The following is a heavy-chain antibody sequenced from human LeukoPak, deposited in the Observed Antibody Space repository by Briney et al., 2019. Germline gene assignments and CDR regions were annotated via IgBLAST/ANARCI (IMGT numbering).Heavy chain of an antibody. CDR1: GGSISSYY. CDR2: IYSTGST. CDR3: ARQIASAGTAGFDF. V-gene: IGHV4-4*07. Sequence: SETLSLTCTVSGGSISSYYWSWVRQPAGKGLEWIGRIYSTGSTNYNPSLKSRVTMSVDTSKNQFPLRLRSVTAANTAVYYCARQIASAGTAGFDFWGQGALVTVSS. J-gene: IGHJ4*02. D-gene: IGHD6-13*01.